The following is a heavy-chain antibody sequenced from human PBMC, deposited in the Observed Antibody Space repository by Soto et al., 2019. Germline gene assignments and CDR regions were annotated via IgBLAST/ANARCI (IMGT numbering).Heavy chain of an antibody. CDR1: GFTFSDYY. CDR2: ISSSGSTI. V-gene: IGHV3-11*01. CDR3: ARVMGVVAAPPVSTYNWFDP. Sequence: GGSLRLSCAASGFTFSDYYMSWIRQAPGKGLEWVSYISSSGSTIYYADSVKGRFTISRDNAKNSLYLQMNSLRAEDTAVYYCARVMGVVAAPPVSTYNWFDPWGQGTLVTVSS. D-gene: IGHD2-15*01. J-gene: IGHJ5*02.